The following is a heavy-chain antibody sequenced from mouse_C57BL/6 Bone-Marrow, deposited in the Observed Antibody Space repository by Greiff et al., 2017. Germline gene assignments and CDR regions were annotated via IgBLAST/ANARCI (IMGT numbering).Heavy chain of an antibody. Sequence: QVQLQQSGAELARPGASVKLSCKASGYTFTSYGISWVKQRTGQGLEWIGEINPRSGNTYYNEKFKGKATLTADKSSSTAYMELRSLTSEDSAVYFCARSDGYPFAYWGQGTLVTVSA. CDR2: INPRSGNT. D-gene: IGHD1-2*01. J-gene: IGHJ3*01. CDR1: GYTFTSYG. CDR3: ARSDGYPFAY. V-gene: IGHV1-81*01.